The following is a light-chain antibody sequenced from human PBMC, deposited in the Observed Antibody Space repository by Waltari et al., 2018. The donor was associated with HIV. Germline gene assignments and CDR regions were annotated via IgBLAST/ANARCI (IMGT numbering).Light chain of an antibody. V-gene: IGLV1-51*01. CDR2: ENT. J-gene: IGLJ3*02. CDR1: SSNIGNNY. CDR3: GTWDSSLSAV. Sequence: QSVLTQPPSVSAAPGQRVTISCSGSSSNIGNNYVSWYQHPPGAAPQLLIYENTNRASGIPDLFSGYKSGTSATLVITGLQTGDEADYYCGTWDSSLSAVFGGGTKLTVL.